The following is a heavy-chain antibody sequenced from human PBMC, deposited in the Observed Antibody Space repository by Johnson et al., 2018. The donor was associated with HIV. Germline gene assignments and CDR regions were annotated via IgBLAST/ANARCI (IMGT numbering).Heavy chain of an antibody. D-gene: IGHD2-21*02. CDR3: ARVTAYNSFDI. Sequence: QVQLVESGGGLVQPGRSLRLSCAASGFTFDDYAMHWVRQAPGKGLEWVAVISYHGSDKIYADSVKGRFTVSRDNSKNTLDLQMSSLRPDDTAMYYCARVTAYNSFDIWGQGTMVTVSS. CDR1: GFTFDDYA. J-gene: IGHJ3*02. V-gene: IGHV3-30*03. CDR2: ISYHGSDK.